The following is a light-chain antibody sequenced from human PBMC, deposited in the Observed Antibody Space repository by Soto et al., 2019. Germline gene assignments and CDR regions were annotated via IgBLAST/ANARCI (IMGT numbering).Light chain of an antibody. J-gene: IGKJ3*01. Sequence: EVVLSQSPGTLSLSPGESATLSCRASQIVNTFYLAWYQQKPGQAPRLLIYGASSRATGVPDRFSASGSATDFSLTIRRLEPEDSAVYYCQQFGRSPGLFTFGPGTKVDIK. CDR2: GAS. CDR3: QQFGRSPGLFT. CDR1: QIVNTFY. V-gene: IGKV3-20*01.